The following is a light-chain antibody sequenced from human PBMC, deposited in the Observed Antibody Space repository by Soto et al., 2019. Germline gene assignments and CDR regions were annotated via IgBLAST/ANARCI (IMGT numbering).Light chain of an antibody. CDR2: WAS. J-gene: IGKJ5*01. V-gene: IGKV4-1*01. Sequence: DFVMTQSPDSLAVSLGERATINCKSSQSIFYSSNNKNYLAWYQHKAGQPPKLLIYWASTRASGVPDRFSGSGSGTDFPLTISSLQAEDVAVYFCQQYFSTPVTFGQGTRLEIK. CDR1: QSIFYSSNNKNY. CDR3: QQYFSTPVT.